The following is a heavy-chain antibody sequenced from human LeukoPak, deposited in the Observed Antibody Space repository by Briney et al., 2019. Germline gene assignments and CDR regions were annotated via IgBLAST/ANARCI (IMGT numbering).Heavy chain of an antibody. D-gene: IGHD2-21*02. J-gene: IGHJ4*02. Sequence: PGGSLRLSCAASGFTFSSYGMSWVRQAPGKGLEWVSAISGSGGSTYYADSVKGRFTISRDNSKNTLYLQMNSLRAEDTAVYYCVKDLVIGYCGGDCYPEGFDYWGQGTLVTVSS. CDR1: GFTFSSYG. V-gene: IGHV3-23*01. CDR3: VKDLVIGYCGGDCYPEGFDY. CDR2: ISGSGGST.